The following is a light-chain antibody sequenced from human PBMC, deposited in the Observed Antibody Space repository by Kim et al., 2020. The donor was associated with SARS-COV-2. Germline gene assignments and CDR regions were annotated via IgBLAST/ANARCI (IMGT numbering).Light chain of an antibody. Sequence: ASVVNRVTITSRASQGISNYLVWYQQKPGEVPKLLIYAASALQSGVPSRFSGSGSGTDFTLTITSLQPEYVATYYCQKYNSAPFTFGPGTKVDIK. V-gene: IGKV1-27*01. CDR2: AAS. CDR3: QKYNSAPFT. J-gene: IGKJ3*01. CDR1: QGISNY.